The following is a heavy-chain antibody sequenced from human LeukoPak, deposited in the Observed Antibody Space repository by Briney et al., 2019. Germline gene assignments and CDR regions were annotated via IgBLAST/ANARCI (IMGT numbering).Heavy chain of an antibody. CDR3: ARVRVPVYGGNLVDY. V-gene: IGHV3-48*03. D-gene: IGHD4-23*01. CDR1: GFTFSSYE. J-gene: IGHJ4*02. Sequence: GGSLRLPCAASGFTFSSYEMNWVRQAPGKGLEWVSYISSSGSGSTKYYADSVKGRFTISRDNAKNSLYLQMNSLRAEDTAVYYCARVRVPVYGGNLVDYWGQGTLVTVSS. CDR2: ISSSGSGSTK.